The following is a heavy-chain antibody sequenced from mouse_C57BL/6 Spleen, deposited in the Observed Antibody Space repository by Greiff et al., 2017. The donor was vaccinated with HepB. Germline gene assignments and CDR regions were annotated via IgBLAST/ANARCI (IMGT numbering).Heavy chain of an antibody. V-gene: IGHV2-6-1*01. CDR1: GFSLTSYG. CDR2: IWSDGSR. Sequence: QVQLQESGPGLVAPSQSLSITCTVSGFSLTSYGVHWVRQPPGKGLEWLVVIWSDGSRTYNSALQSRLSISKDNYKSHVFLKMTSLQTADTAMYYCSRQGENWYVDVWGTGTTVTVSS. J-gene: IGHJ1*03. CDR3: SRQGENWYVDV.